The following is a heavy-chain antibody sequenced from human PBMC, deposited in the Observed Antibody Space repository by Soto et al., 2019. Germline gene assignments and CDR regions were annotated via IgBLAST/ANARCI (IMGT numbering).Heavy chain of an antibody. J-gene: IGHJ4*02. V-gene: IGHV3-48*04. CDR2: ISSSSTI. CDR3: ARVAGPYDSSGKWPVY. Sequence: GGSLRLSCAASGFTFSSYSMNWVRQAPGKGLEWVSYISSSSTIYYADSVKGRFTISRDNAKNSLYLQMNSLRAEDTAVYYCARVAGPYDSSGKWPVYWGQGTLVTVSS. D-gene: IGHD3-22*01. CDR1: GFTFSSYS.